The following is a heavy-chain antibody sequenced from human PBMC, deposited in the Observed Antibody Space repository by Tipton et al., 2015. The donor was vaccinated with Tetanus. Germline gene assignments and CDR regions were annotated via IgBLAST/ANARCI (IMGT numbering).Heavy chain of an antibody. CDR3: ARDRSQRSGYYSAYYYGMDV. D-gene: IGHD3-3*01. CDR1: GGSFSGYY. J-gene: IGHJ6*02. CDR2: IYHSGST. V-gene: IGHV4-34*01. Sequence: TLSLTCAVYGGSFSGYYWSWIRQPPGKGLEWIGEIYHSGSTNYNPSLKSRVTISVDKSKNQFSLKLSSVTAADTAVYYCARDRSQRSGYYSAYYYGMDVWGQGTTVTVSS.